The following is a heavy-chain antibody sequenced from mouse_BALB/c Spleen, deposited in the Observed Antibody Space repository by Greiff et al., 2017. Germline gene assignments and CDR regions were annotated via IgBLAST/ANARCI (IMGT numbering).Heavy chain of an antibody. CDR1: GFTFSSYA. D-gene: IGHD1-3*01. V-gene: IGHV5-6-5*01. CDR3: ARGGYKGYAMDY. Sequence: EVMLVESGGGLVKPGGSLKLSCAASGFTFSSYAMSWVRQTPEKRLEWVASISSGGSTYYPDSVKGRFTISRDNARNILYLQMSSLRSEDTAMYYCARGGYKGYAMDYWGQGTSVTVSS. J-gene: IGHJ4*01. CDR2: ISSGGST.